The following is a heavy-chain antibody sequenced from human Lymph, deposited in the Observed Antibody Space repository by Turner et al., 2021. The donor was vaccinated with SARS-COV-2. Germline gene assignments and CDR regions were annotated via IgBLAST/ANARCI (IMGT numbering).Heavy chain of an antibody. V-gene: IGHV3-30*04. CDR3: AREMGSGSDY. J-gene: IGHJ4*02. D-gene: IGHD3-10*01. CDR1: GFTFSSYA. CDR2: ISYDGSNK. Sequence: QVQLVESGGGWVQLGWSLRLSCTASGFTFSSYAMHWVRQAPGKGLEWVSLISYDGSNKYYADSVKGRFTISRDNSKNTLYLQMNSLRTEDTAVYYCAREMGSGSDYWGQGTLVTVSS.